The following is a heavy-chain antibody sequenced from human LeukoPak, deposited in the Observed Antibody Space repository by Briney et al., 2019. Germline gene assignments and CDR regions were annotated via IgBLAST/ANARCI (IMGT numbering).Heavy chain of an antibody. J-gene: IGHJ6*03. CDR1: GFTFSSYG. V-gene: IGHV3-30*02. Sequence: GGSLRLSCAASGFTFSSYGMHWVRQAPGKGLEWVAFIRYDGSDKFYADSVKGRFTISRDNSKNTLYLQMNSLRPEDTAVYYCARDHGYCSSTSCYIGYYMDVWGKGTTVTVSS. CDR2: IRYDGSDK. D-gene: IGHD2-2*02. CDR3: ARDHGYCSSTSCYIGYYMDV.